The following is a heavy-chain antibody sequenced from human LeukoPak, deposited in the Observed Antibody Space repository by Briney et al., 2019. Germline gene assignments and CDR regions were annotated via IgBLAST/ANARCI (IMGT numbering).Heavy chain of an antibody. CDR3: ARGYSGYDRKFDP. Sequence: ASVKVSCKASGYTFTSYGISRVRQAPGQGLEWLGRINPQSGGTNYAQSFQGRVTVTKDTSINTAYMELTRLTSDDTAIYYCARGYSGYDRKFDPWGQGTLVTVSS. V-gene: IGHV1-2*06. CDR2: INPQSGGT. J-gene: IGHJ5*02. CDR1: GYTFTSYG. D-gene: IGHD5-12*01.